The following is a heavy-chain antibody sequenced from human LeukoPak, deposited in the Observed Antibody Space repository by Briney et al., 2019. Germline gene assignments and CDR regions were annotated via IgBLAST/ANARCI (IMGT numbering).Heavy chain of an antibody. CDR1: AFTFSSYG. CDR2: NRYDGSNK. V-gene: IGHV3-30*02. Sequence: GGSLRLSCAASAFTFSSYGMHWVRQAPGKGLEWVAFNRYDGSNKYYADSVKGRFTISRDNAKNMLYLQMNSLRADDTAVYYCASILWLYYYGRGGAFDIWGQGTMVTVSS. CDR3: ASILWLYYYGRGGAFDI. D-gene: IGHD3-10*02. J-gene: IGHJ3*02.